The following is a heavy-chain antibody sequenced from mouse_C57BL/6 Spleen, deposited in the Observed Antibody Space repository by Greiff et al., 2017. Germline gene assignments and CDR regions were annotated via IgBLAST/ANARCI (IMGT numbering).Heavy chain of an antibody. J-gene: IGHJ1*03. CDR1: GFTFSDYY. D-gene: IGHD3-2*02. V-gene: IGHV5-16*01. CDR2: INYDGSST. CDR3: AREEAASRYFDV. Sequence: EVMLVESEGGLVQPGSSMKLSCTASGFTFSDYYMAWVRQVPEKGLEWVANINYDGSSTYYLDSLKSRFIISRDNAKNILYLQMSSLKSEDTATYYCAREEAASRYFDVWGTGTTVTVSS.